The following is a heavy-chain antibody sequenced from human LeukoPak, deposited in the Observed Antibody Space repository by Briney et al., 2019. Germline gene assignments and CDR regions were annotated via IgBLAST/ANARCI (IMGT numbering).Heavy chain of an antibody. D-gene: IGHD1-26*01. CDR3: ASNSGSYYDY. CDR2: IYYSGST. J-gene: IGHJ4*02. CDR1: GGSISSHY. Sequence: SETLSLTCTVSGGSISSHYWSWIRQPPGKGLEWIGYIYYSGSTNYNPSLKSRVTISVDTSKNQFSLNLNPVTAADTAVYYCASNSGSYYDYWGQGTLVTVSS. V-gene: IGHV4-59*08.